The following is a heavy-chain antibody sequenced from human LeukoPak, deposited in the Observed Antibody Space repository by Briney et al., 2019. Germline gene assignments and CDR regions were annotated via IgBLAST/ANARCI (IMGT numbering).Heavy chain of an antibody. CDR2: IRYDGSNK. CDR3: ARGAYYGDYAIDY. CDR1: GFTFSSYG. V-gene: IGHV3-30*02. Sequence: PGGSLRLSCAASGFTFSSYGMHWVRQAPGKGLEWVAFIRYDGSNKYYADSVKGRFTISRDNSKNTLYLQMNSLRAEDTAVYYCARGAYYGDYAIDYWGQGTLVTVSS. J-gene: IGHJ4*02. D-gene: IGHD4-17*01.